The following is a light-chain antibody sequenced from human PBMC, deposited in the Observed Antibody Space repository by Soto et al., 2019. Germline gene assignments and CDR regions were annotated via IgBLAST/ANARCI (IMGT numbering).Light chain of an antibody. CDR3: QQYDNLPGFT. Sequence: DIQMTQSPSSLSASVGDRVTITCQASQDISNYLNWYQQKPGKAPKLLIYDASNLETVVPSRFSGSGSGTDFTFTISGLRTEDIATHYCQQYDNLPGFTFGPGTKVDIK. CDR2: DAS. V-gene: IGKV1-33*01. J-gene: IGKJ3*01. CDR1: QDISNY.